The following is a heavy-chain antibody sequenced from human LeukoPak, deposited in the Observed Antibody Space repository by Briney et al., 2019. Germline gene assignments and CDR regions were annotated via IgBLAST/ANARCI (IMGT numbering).Heavy chain of an antibody. Sequence: GDSLRLSCEASGFTFSGYAMSWVRQAPGKGLERVSGVSGSGGGTYYTDSVKGRFTISRDNSKNTLFLQMNSLRVEDTAVYYCANLRGRGAYACSGASCYSYWGQGTLVTVSP. CDR3: ANLRGRGAYACSGASCYSY. CDR2: VSGSGGGT. V-gene: IGHV3-23*01. J-gene: IGHJ4*02. D-gene: IGHD2-15*01. CDR1: GFTFSGYA.